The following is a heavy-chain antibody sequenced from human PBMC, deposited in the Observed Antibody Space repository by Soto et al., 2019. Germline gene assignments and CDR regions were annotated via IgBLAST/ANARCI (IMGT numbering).Heavy chain of an antibody. V-gene: IGHV3-66*01. Sequence: PGGSLRLSCEASGFTVRSNYMSWVRQAPGKGLEWVSVIYNGGSTYYADSVKGRFTISRDNSKNTLYLQMNTLRADDTAVYFCAKSRPRATIFGVVINGFDYWGQGTQVTVSS. J-gene: IGHJ4*02. CDR3: AKSRPRATIFGVVINGFDY. CDR2: IYNGGST. CDR1: GFTVRSNY. D-gene: IGHD3-3*01.